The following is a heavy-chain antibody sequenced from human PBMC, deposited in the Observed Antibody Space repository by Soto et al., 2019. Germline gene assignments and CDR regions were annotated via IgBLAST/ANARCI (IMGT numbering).Heavy chain of an antibody. D-gene: IGHD2-15*01. CDR2: IIPIFGTA. CDR3: ATDIVVVVAATPRGMDV. Sequence: QVQLVQSGAEVKKPGSSVKVSCKASGGTFSSYAISWVRQAPGQGLEWMGGIIPIFGTANYAQKFQGRVTITADESTSTAYMELSSLRSEDTAVYYCATDIVVVVAATPRGMDVWGQGTTVPVSS. V-gene: IGHV1-69*01. CDR1: GGTFSSYA. J-gene: IGHJ6*02.